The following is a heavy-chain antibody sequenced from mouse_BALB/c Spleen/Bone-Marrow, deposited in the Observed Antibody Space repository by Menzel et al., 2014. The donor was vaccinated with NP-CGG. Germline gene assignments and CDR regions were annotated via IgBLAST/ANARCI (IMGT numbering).Heavy chain of an antibody. V-gene: IGHV14-3*02. CDR2: IDPANGNT. CDR1: GFNIKDTF. J-gene: IGHJ2*01. CDR3: TRGEDY. Sequence: EVQVVESGAELVKPGASVKLSCTGSGFNIKDTFMHWVKQRPEQGLEWIGRIDPANGNTKYDPKFQGKATITAGTSSNTAYLHLTSLTSEDTAVYYCTRGEDYWGQGTTLAVSS.